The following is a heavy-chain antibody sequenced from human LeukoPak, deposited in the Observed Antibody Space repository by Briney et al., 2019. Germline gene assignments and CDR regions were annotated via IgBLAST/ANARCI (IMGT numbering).Heavy chain of an antibody. CDR2: ISSSSSYI. CDR1: GFTFSSYA. D-gene: IGHD3-22*01. Sequence: GGSLRLSCAASGFTFSSYAMSWVRQAPGKGLEWVSSISSSSSYIYYADSVKGRFTISRDNAKNSLYLQMNSLRAEDTAVYYCARRVRYYDSTYYFDYWGQGTLVTVSS. J-gene: IGHJ4*02. CDR3: ARRVRYYDSTYYFDY. V-gene: IGHV3-21*01.